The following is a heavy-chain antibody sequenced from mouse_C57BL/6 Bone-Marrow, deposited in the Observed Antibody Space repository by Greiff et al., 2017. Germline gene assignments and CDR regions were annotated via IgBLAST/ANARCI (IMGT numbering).Heavy chain of an antibody. Sequence: EVMLVESGGGLVKPGGSLKLSCAASGFTFSSYAMSWVRQTPEKRLEWVATISDGGSYTYYPDNVKGRFTISRDNAKNNLYLQMSHLKSEDTAMYYCAREGGCYWGQGTSVTVSS. CDR2: ISDGGSYT. V-gene: IGHV5-4*01. CDR1: GFTFSSYA. J-gene: IGHJ4*01. CDR3: AREGGCY.